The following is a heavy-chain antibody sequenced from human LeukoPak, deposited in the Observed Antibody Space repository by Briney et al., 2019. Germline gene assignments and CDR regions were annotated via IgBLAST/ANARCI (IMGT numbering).Heavy chain of an antibody. Sequence: SSETLSLTCTVSGGSISRHFWSWIRQPAGKGLEWIGRIYSSGSTNYSPSLKSRAIMSVDTSKNQFSLKLSSVTAADTAVYYCARTYYDILTGYSDENWFDPWGQGTLVTVSS. CDR3: ARTYYDILTGYSDENWFDP. CDR1: GGSISRHF. CDR2: IYSSGST. V-gene: IGHV4-4*07. J-gene: IGHJ5*02. D-gene: IGHD3-9*01.